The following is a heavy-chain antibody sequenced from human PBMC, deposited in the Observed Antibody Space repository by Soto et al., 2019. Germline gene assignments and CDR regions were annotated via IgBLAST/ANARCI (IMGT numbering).Heavy chain of an antibody. J-gene: IGHJ6*03. CDR2: IYHSGST. D-gene: IGHD4-17*01. Sequence: SETLSLTCAVSSGSISSSNWWSWVRQPPGKGLEWIGEIYHSGSTNYNPSLKSRVTISVDKSKNQFSLKLSSVTAADTAVYYCARQKTNDYGDYDYYYYYYMDVWGKGTTVTVSS. CDR3: ARQKTNDYGDYDYYYYYYMDV. V-gene: IGHV4-4*02. CDR1: SGSISSSNW.